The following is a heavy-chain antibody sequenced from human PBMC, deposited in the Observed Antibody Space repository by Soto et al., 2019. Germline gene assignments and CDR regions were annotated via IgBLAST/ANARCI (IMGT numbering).Heavy chain of an antibody. Sequence: EVQLVESGGGLVQPGGSLRLSCAASGFTFSSYWMHWVRQAPGKGLVWVSRINSDGSSTNYADSVKGQFTISRDNAKNTLYVRMNSLRAEDTAVYYCGRGASGSYRLDYWGQGTLVTVSS. V-gene: IGHV3-74*01. J-gene: IGHJ4*02. D-gene: IGHD3-10*01. CDR2: INSDGSST. CDR3: GRGASGSYRLDY. CDR1: GFTFSSYW.